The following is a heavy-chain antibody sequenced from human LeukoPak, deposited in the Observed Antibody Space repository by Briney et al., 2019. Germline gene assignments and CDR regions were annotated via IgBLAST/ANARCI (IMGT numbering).Heavy chain of an antibody. J-gene: IGHJ4*02. CDR3: ARGGEPYYDSSGLFDY. V-gene: IGHV4-34*01. CDR2: INHSGST. CDR1: GGSFSGYY. D-gene: IGHD3-22*01. Sequence: PSETLSLTCAVYGGSFSGYYWSWIRQPPGKGLEWIGEINHSGSTNYNPSLKSRVTISVDTSKNQFSLKLSSVTAADTAVYYCARGGEPYYDSSGLFDYWGQGTLVTVSS.